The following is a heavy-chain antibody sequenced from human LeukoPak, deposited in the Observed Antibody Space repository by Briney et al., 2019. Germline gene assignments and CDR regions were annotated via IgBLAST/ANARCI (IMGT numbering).Heavy chain of an antibody. Sequence: GGSLRLSCAASGFTFSSYAMHWVRQAPGKGLEWVAVISYDGSNKYYADSVKGRFTISRDNSKNTLYLQMNSLRAEDTAVYYCARINKRYEAMTQFDYWGQGTLVTVSS. D-gene: IGHD2-2*01. CDR2: ISYDGSNK. V-gene: IGHV3-30-3*01. CDR1: GFTFSSYA. J-gene: IGHJ4*02. CDR3: ARINKRYEAMTQFDY.